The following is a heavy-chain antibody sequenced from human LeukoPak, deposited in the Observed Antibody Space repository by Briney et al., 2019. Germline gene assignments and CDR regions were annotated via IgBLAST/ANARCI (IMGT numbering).Heavy chain of an antibody. CDR3: AKVIGVPAALDEREYFQH. CDR1: GFTFSSYA. Sequence: GGSLRLSCAASGFTFSSYAMSWVRQAPGKGLEWVSAISGSGGSTYYADSVKGRFTISRDNSKNTLYLQMNSLRAEDTAVYYCAKVIGVPAALDEREYFQHWGQGTLVTVSS. D-gene: IGHD2-2*01. V-gene: IGHV3-23*01. CDR2: ISGSGGST. J-gene: IGHJ1*01.